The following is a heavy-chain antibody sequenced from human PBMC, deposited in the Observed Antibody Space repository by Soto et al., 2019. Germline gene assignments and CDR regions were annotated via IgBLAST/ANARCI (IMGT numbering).Heavy chain of an antibody. CDR1: GGSISSYY. D-gene: IGHD2-21*02. CDR3: ARDLWGYCGADCYPLDV. J-gene: IGHJ6*02. Sequence: SETLSLTCTASGGSISSYYWSWIRQPPGKGLEWIGYIYYSGSTNYNPSLKSRVTISVDTSKNQFSLKLNSVTAADTAVYYCARDLWGYCGADCYPLDVWGQGTTVTVSS. CDR2: IYYSGST. V-gene: IGHV4-59*01.